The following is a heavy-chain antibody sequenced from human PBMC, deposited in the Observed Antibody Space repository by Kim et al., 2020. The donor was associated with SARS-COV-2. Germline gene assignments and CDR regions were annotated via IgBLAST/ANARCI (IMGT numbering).Heavy chain of an antibody. V-gene: IGHV3-33*05. J-gene: IGHJ4*02. CDR3: ARVFWNSGSLIGFDY. Sequence: GGSLRLYCAASGFTFSSYGMHWVRQAPGKGLEWVAVISYDGSNKYYADSVKGRFTISRDNSKNTLYLQMNSLRAEDTAVYYCARVFWNSGSLIGFDYWGQGTLVTVSS. D-gene: IGHD1-26*01. CDR2: ISYDGSNK. CDR1: GFTFSSYG.